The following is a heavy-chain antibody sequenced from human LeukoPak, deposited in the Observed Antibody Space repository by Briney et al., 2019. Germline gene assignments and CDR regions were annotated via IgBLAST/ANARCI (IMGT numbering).Heavy chain of an antibody. CDR1: GFTFSSYA. D-gene: IGHD2-2*01. Sequence: GGSLRLSCAASGFTFSSYAMHWVRQAPGQGLEWMGWINPNSGGTNYAQKFQGRVTMTRDTSISTAYMELSRLRSDDTAVYYCARSSSTDSYYYYYYMDVWGKGTTVTVSS. J-gene: IGHJ6*03. CDR3: ARSSSTDSYYYYYYMDV. V-gene: IGHV1-2*02. CDR2: INPNSGGT.